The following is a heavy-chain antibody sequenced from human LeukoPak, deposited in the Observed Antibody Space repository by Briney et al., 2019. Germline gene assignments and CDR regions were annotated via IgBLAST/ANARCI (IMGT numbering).Heavy chain of an antibody. CDR1: GGSISSSSYY. CDR2: ISPNGVIT. D-gene: IGHD5-24*01. Sequence: ETLSLTCTVSGGSISSSSYYWGWIRQPPGKGLEWVSGISPNGVITYYADSVKGRFTISRDNSKGTVYLQMNSLRPEDTAVYYCAKDDAWLQYGNWGRGTLVTVSS. J-gene: IGHJ4*02. CDR3: AKDDAWLQYGN. V-gene: IGHV3-23*01.